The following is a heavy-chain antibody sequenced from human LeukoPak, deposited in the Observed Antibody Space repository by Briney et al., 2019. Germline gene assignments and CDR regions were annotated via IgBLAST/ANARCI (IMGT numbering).Heavy chain of an antibody. V-gene: IGHV4-61*08. CDR3: AREGYVIPHDAFDI. J-gene: IGHJ3*02. D-gene: IGHD2-8*01. CDR2: IYYSGST. Sequence: PSETLSLTCAVSGGSISSGGYSWSWIRQPPGKGLEWIGYIYYSGSTNYNPSLKSRVTISVDTSKNQFSLKLSSVTAADTAVYYCAREGYVIPHDAFDIWGQGTMVTVSS. CDR1: GGSISSGGYS.